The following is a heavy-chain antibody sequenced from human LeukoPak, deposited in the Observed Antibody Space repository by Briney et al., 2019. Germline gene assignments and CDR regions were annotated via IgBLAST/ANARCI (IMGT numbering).Heavy chain of an antibody. Sequence: SETLSLTCAVSGYSISSVYVWGWIRRPPGKGLEWIGTIDHSGTTYYNPSLKSRVTMSVDTSKNQFSLNLSSVTAADTAFYYCARNGGYGKFDYWGQGILVTVSP. CDR1: GYSISSVYV. V-gene: IGHV4-38-2*01. J-gene: IGHJ4*02. CDR3: ARNGGYGKFDY. D-gene: IGHD1-26*01. CDR2: IDHSGTT.